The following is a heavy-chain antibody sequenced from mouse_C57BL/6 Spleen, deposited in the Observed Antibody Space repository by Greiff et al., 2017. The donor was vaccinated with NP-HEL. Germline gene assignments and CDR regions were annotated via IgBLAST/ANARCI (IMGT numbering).Heavy chain of an antibody. V-gene: IGHV5-17*01. CDR2: ISSGSSTI. J-gene: IGHJ3*01. CDR3: ARGEGPAWFAY. CDR1: GFTFSDSG. Sequence: EVKLVESGGGLVKPGGSLKLSCAASGFTFSDSGMHWVRQAPEKGLEWVAYISSGSSTIYYADTVKGRFTISRDNAKNTLFLQMTSLRSEDTAMDYCARGEGPAWFAYWGQGTLVTVSA. D-gene: IGHD3-3*01.